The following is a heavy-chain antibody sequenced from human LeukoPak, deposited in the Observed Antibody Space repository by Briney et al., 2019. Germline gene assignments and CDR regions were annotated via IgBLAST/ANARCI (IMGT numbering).Heavy chain of an antibody. J-gene: IGHJ6*02. V-gene: IGHV3-23*01. CDR3: ATSDLEYYYGSGSYGGRPRSAYYYYYYGMDV. Sequence: GGSLRLSCAASGFTFSSYAMSWVRQAPGKGLEWVSAISGSDGSTYCAASVKGRFTISRDNSKNSLYLQMNSLRAEDTAVYYCATSDLEYYYGSGSYGGRPRSAYYYYYYGMDVWGQGTTVTVSS. CDR1: GFTFSSYA. CDR2: ISGSDGST. D-gene: IGHD3-10*01.